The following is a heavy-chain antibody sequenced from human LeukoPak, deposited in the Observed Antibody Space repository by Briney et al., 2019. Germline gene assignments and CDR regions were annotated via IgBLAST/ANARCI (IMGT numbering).Heavy chain of an antibody. J-gene: IGHJ4*02. V-gene: IGHV3-23*01. CDR1: GFTFSSYA. D-gene: IGHD6-13*01. Sequence: PGGSLRLSCAASGFTFSSYAMSWVRQAPGKGLEWVSGTSGSGTGTYYADSVKGRFTISRDNSKNTLYLQMSSLRAEDTAIFYCTKGSRSSGGHYFDYRGQGTLVTVSS. CDR2: TSGSGTGT. CDR3: TKGSRSSGGHYFDY.